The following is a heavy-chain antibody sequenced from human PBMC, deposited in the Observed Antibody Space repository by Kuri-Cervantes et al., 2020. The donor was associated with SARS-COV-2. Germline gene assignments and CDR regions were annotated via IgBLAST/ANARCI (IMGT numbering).Heavy chain of an antibody. D-gene: IGHD3-3*01. V-gene: IGHV3-66*01. CDR1: GFTVTDNY. Sequence: GGSLRLSCTASGFTVTDNYMSWVRQAPGKGPEWVSLIYGDSSTNYADSVKGRFTISRDNAKNSLYLQMNSLRAEDTAVYYCARDPSTIFGVVIIPVDGGFDYWGQGTLVTVSS. J-gene: IGHJ4*02. CDR2: IYGDSST. CDR3: ARDPSTIFGVVIIPVDGGFDY.